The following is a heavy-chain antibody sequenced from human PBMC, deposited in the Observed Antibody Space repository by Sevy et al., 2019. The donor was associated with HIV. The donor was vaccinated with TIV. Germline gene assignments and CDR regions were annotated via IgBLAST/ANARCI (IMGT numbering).Heavy chain of an antibody. V-gene: IGHV4-59*13. J-gene: IGHJ4*02. CDR1: GGSISSYY. D-gene: IGHD5-12*01. CDR3: ARSRDGYMAYYFDY. CDR2: IYYSGGT. Sequence: SETLSLTCTVSGGSISSYYWSWIRQPPGKGLEWIGYIYYSGGTNYNPSLKSRVTISVDTSKNQFSLKLSSVTAADTAVYYCARSRDGYMAYYFDYWGQGTLVTVSS.